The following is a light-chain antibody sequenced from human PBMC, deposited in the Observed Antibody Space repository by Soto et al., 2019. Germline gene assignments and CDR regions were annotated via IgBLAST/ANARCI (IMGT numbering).Light chain of an antibody. CDR2: DTS. V-gene: IGLV7-46*01. CDR3: LLSYSGARKWV. CDR1: TGAVTSGHY. Sequence: QAVVTQEPSLTVAPGGTVTLTCGSSTGAVTSGHYPYWFQQKPGQAPRTLIYDTSNKHSWTPARFSGSLLGGKAALTLSGAQPEDEAEHYCLLSYSGARKWVFGGGTKVTVL. J-gene: IGLJ3*02.